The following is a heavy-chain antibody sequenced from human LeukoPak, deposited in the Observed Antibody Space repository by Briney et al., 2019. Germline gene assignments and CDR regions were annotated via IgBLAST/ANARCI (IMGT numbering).Heavy chain of an antibody. D-gene: IGHD4-23*01. CDR2: ISGSGGRS. V-gene: IGHV3-23*01. CDR3: ARYGDCGGIGNYFDY. CDR1: GFTFSSYA. Sequence: GGSLRLSCAGSGFTFSSYAMSWVRQAPGKGLEWVSGISGSGGRSYYADSVKARFTISRDNSKNTLYLQMNSLRAEDTAVYYCARYGDCGGIGNYFDYWGQGTLVTVSS. J-gene: IGHJ4*02.